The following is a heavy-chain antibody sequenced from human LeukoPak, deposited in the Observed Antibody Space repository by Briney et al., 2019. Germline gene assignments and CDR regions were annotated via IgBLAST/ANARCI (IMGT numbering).Heavy chain of an antibody. CDR1: GFTFSSYW. CDR3: ARGSGGFDY. J-gene: IGHJ4*02. D-gene: IGHD3-3*01. V-gene: IGHV3-74*01. Sequence: PGGSLRVSCEASGFTFSSYWMHWVRQVPGKGLVWVAHINNPGTGTTYADAVKGRFTISRDNAKNTLYLQMNSLRADDTAIYYCARGSGGFDYWGQGTLITVSS. CDR2: INNPGTGT.